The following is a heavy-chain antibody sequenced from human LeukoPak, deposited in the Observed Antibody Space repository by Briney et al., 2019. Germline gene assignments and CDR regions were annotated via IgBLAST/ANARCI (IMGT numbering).Heavy chain of an antibody. J-gene: IGHJ6*02. CDR1: GGSFSGYY. CDR3: ARGLIVVVPAATYYYYYYGMDV. CDR2: INHSGST. Sequence: SETLSLTCAVYGGSFSGYYWSWIRQPPGKGLEWIGEINHSGSTNYNPSLKSRVTISVDTSKNQFSLKLSSVTAADTAVYYCARGLIVVVPAATYYYYYYGMDVWGQGTTVTVSS. V-gene: IGHV4-34*01. D-gene: IGHD2-2*01.